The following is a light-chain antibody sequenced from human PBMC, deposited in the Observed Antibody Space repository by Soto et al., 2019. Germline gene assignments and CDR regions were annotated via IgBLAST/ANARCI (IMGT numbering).Light chain of an antibody. CDR1: SSNTGNNY. V-gene: IGLV1-51*02. Sequence: QSVLTQPPSVSAAPGQKVTISCSGSSSNTGNNYVSWYQQLPGTAPKLLIYENDKRPSGIPDRFSGSKSGTSATLGITGLPTGDEADYYCATWDSSLSAGLFGTGTKLTVL. J-gene: IGLJ1*01. CDR3: ATWDSSLSAGL. CDR2: END.